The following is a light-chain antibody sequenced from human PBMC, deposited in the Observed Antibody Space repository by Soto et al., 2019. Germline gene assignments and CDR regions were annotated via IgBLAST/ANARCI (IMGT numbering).Light chain of an antibody. CDR2: DVS. V-gene: IGLV2-14*01. CDR3: SSYSSSTTLVV. J-gene: IGLJ2*01. Sequence: QSALTQPASVSGSPGQSITISCTGTSSDVGGYNYVSWYQQHPGKAPKLMIYDVSNRPSGVSNRFSASKSGSTASLTISGLQAEDEAHYYCSSYSSSTTLVVFGGGTKLTVL. CDR1: SSDVGGYNY.